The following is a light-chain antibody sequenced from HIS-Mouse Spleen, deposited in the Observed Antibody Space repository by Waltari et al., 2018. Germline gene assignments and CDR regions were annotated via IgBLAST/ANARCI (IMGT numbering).Light chain of an antibody. J-gene: IGLJ2*01. CDR3: SSYAGSNKLV. CDR1: SSDVGGYNY. CDR2: EVS. Sequence: QSALTQPPSASGSPGQSVTISCTGTSSDVGGYNYVSWSQQHPGKAPKLMIYEVSRRPSGVPDRFSGSKSSITAYLTVSGLQAEDEADYYCSSYAGSNKLVFGGGTKLTVL. V-gene: IGLV2-8*01.